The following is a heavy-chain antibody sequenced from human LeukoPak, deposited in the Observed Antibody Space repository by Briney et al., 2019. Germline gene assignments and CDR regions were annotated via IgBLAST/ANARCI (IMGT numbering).Heavy chain of an antibody. CDR1: GYSFTSYW. Sequence: GESLKISCKGSGYSFTSYWIGWVRQMPGKGLEGMGIIYPGDSDTRYSPSFQGQVTISADQSISTAYLQWSSLKASDTAMYYCARHVGVGGYYADDAFDIWGQGTMVTVSS. CDR2: IYPGDSDT. CDR3: ARHVGVGGYYADDAFDI. V-gene: IGHV5-51*01. J-gene: IGHJ3*02. D-gene: IGHD3-3*01.